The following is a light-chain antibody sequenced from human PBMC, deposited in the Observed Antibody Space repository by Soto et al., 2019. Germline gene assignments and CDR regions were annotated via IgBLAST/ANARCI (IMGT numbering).Light chain of an antibody. V-gene: IGKV3-20*01. CDR2: GAS. CDR1: QSVSSNY. J-gene: IGKJ4*01. Sequence: EIVLTQSPGTLSLSPGERATLSCRASQSVSSNYLAWYQQKPGQAPRLLIYGASSRATGIPDMFSGSGSGTDLTLTISRLEPEDFAVYYCQQYGGAPRVTFGGGTKVEIK. CDR3: QQYGGAPRVT.